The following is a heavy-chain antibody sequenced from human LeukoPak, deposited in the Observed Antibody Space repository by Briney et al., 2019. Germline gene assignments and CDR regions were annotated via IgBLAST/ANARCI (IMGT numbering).Heavy chain of an antibody. CDR1: GGSISSSSYY. J-gene: IGHJ4*02. CDR3: ARSDSTGYYFGD. D-gene: IGHD3-22*01. CDR2: IYYSGST. Sequence: PSETLSLTCTVSGGSISSSSYYWGWIRQPPGKGLEWIGNIYYSGSTYYNPSLKSRVTISVDTSKNQFSLKLNSVTAADTAVYYCARSDSTGYYFGDWGQGTLVTVFS. V-gene: IGHV4-39*07.